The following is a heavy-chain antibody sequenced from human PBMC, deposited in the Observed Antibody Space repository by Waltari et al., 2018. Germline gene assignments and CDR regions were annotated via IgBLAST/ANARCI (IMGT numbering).Heavy chain of an antibody. CDR2: IYWNDDK. D-gene: IGHD1-1*01. J-gene: IGHJ4*02. CDR3: AHTAGCWNPVGY. Sequence: QITLKESGPTLVKPTQTLTLTCTFSGFSLSTSGVGVGWIRQPPGKALEWLALIYWNDDKRYSPSLKSRLTITQDTSKNQVVLTMTNMDPVDTATYYCAHTAGCWNPVGYWGQGTLVTVSS. CDR1: GFSLSTSGVG. V-gene: IGHV2-5*01.